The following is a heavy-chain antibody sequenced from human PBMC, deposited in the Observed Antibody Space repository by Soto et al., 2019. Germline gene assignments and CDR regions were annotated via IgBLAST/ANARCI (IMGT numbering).Heavy chain of an antibody. CDR3: ARDQAMAQFDY. J-gene: IGHJ4*02. CDR1: GYTFTSDG. CDR2: INAYNGNT. V-gene: IGHV1-18*01. Sequence: QVQLVQSGAEVKKPGASVTVSCKASGYTFTSDGNSWVRQAPGQGLEWMGWINAYNGNTKYAQTLQGRGTMTADTSTSTAYMELWSLSSDDTAVYYCARDQAMAQFDYGGQGTLVTVSS. D-gene: IGHD5-18*01.